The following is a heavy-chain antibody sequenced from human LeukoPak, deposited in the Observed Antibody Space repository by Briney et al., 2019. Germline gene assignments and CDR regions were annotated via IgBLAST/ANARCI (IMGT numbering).Heavy chain of an antibody. J-gene: IGHJ6*01. Sequence: ASVKVSCNASGYTFTSYGISWVRQAPGQGLEWMGWISAYNGNTNYAQKLQGRVTMTTDTSTSTAYMELRSLRSDDTAVYYCARGSEGLRTSHGMDVWGQGTTVTVSS. D-gene: IGHD3-16*01. CDR2: ISAYNGNT. V-gene: IGHV1-18*01. CDR1: GYTFTSYG. CDR3: ARGSEGLRTSHGMDV.